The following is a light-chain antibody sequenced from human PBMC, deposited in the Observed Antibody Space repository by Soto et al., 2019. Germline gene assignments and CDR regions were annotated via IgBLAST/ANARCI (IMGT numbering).Light chain of an antibody. V-gene: IGLV2-8*01. CDR1: SSDVGGYNY. J-gene: IGLJ2*01. CDR3: SSYAGSNVL. Sequence: QSALTQPPSASGSPGQSVSISCTGTSSDVGGYNYVSWYQQHPGKAPKLMIFEVSKRPSGVPDRFSGSKSGNTASLTVSGLQAEDEADYYCSSYAGSNVLFGGGPKVTVL. CDR2: EVS.